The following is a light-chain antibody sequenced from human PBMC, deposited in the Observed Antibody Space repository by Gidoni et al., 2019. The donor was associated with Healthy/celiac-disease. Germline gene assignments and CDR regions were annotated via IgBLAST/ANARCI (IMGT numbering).Light chain of an antibody. V-gene: IGKV4-1*01. CDR1: QSFLYSSNNKNY. Sequence: IVLTPSPASLAVSLGESATINCKSSQSFLYSSNNKNYLAWYQQKPGPPPKLLIYWASTRESGVPDRFSGSGSGTDFTLTISSLQAEDVAVYYGQQYYSTPRTFGQGTKVEIK. CDR3: QQYYSTPRT. CDR2: WAS. J-gene: IGKJ1*01.